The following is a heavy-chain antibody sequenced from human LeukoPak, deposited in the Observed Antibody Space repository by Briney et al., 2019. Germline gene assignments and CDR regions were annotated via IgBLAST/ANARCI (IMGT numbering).Heavy chain of an antibody. Sequence: GGPLRLSCAASGFTFSSYSMNWVRQAPGKGLEWVSSISSSSSYIYYADSVKGRFTISRDNAKNSLYLQMNSLRAKDTAVYYCARVGVVHAFDIWGQGTMVTVSS. CDR3: ARVGVVHAFDI. D-gene: IGHD2-15*01. CDR2: ISSSSSYI. CDR1: GFTFSSYS. V-gene: IGHV3-21*01. J-gene: IGHJ3*02.